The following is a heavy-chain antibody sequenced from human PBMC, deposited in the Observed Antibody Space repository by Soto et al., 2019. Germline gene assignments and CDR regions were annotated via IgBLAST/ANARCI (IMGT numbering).Heavy chain of an antibody. CDR2: IYWDDSK. Sequence: QITLKESGPTLVKPTQTLTLTCTFSGFSLTTDRVGVGWIRQPPGEALEWLAVIYWDDSKTYRPSLESRLTITKDTSKIQVALTMTNMDSLDTATYSCGHAYGGRSLYWGQGTLVTVSS. J-gene: IGHJ4*02. CDR3: GHAYGGRSLY. CDR1: GFSLTTDRVG. D-gene: IGHD1-26*01. V-gene: IGHV2-5*02.